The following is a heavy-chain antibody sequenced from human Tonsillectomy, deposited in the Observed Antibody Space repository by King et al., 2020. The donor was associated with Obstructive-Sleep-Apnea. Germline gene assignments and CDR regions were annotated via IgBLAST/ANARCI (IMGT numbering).Heavy chain of an antibody. CDR1: GFSLSTSGVG. J-gene: IGHJ4*02. CDR2: IYLDDDE. V-gene: IGHV2-5*02. D-gene: IGHD1-26*01. CDR3: AHQPSSSGSYWLYFDF. Sequence: ITLKESGPTLVKPTQTLTLTCTFSGFSLSTSGVGVGWIRQPPGKALEWLALIYLDDDERYSPSLKSRLTITKDTSKNQVVLTMTNMDPVDTATYYCAHQPSSSGSYWLYFDFWGQGTLVTVSS.